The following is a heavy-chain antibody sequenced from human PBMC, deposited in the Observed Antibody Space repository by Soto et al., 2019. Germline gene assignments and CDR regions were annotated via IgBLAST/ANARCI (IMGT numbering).Heavy chain of an antibody. CDR3: ARASYGYGYYYGMDV. D-gene: IGHD5-18*01. CDR2: ISSSSSYI. J-gene: IGHJ6*02. V-gene: IGHV3-21*01. CDR1: GFTFSSYS. Sequence: GGSLRLSCAASGFTFSSYSMNWVRQAPGKGLEWVSSISSSSSYIYYADSVKGRFTISRDNAKNSLYLQMNSLRAEDTAVYYCARASYGYGYYYGMDVWGQGTTVTVSS.